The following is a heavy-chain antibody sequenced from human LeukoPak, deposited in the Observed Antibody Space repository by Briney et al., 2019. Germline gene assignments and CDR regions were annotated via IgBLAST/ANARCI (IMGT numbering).Heavy chain of an antibody. CDR3: ARNGVGYSYGFRCPDY. D-gene: IGHD5-18*01. J-gene: IGHJ4*02. V-gene: IGHV3-21*01. CDR1: GFTFSSYS. Sequence: PGGSLRLSCAASGFTFSSYSMNWVRQAPGKGLEWVSSISSSSSYIYYADSVKGRFTISRDNAKNSLYLQMNSLRAEDTAVYYCARNGVGYSYGFRCPDYWGQGTLVTVSS. CDR2: ISSSSSYI.